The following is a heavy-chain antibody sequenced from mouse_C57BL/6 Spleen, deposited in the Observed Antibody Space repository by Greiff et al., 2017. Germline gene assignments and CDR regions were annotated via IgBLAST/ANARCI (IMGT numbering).Heavy chain of an antibody. CDR1: GYSITSGYY. D-gene: IGHD2-12*01. Sequence: EVKLMESGPGLVKPSQSLSLTCSVTGYSITSGYYWNWIRQFPGNKLEWMGYISYDGSNNYNPSLKNRISITRDTSKNQFFLKLNSVTTEDTATYYCAREGFTRYYAMDYWGQGTSVTVSS. CDR3: AREGFTRYYAMDY. CDR2: ISYDGSN. V-gene: IGHV3-6*01. J-gene: IGHJ4*01.